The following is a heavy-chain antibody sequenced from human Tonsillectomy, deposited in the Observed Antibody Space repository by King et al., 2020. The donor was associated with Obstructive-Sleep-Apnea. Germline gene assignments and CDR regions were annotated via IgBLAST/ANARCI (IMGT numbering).Heavy chain of an antibody. CDR2: IYYSGST. CDR1: GGSISSYY. Sequence: QLQESGPGLVKPSETLSLTCTVSGGSISSYYWSWIRQPPGKGLEWIGYIYYSGSTNYNPSLKSRVTISVDTSKNQFSLKLSSVTAADTAVYYCARVGHYDILTGEYNWFDPWGQGTLVTVSS. CDR3: ARVGHYDILTGEYNWFDP. D-gene: IGHD3-9*01. V-gene: IGHV4-59*01. J-gene: IGHJ5*02.